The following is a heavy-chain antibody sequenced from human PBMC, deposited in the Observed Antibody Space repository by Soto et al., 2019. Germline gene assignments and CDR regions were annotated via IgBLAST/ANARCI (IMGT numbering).Heavy chain of an antibody. CDR3: AKNPGYCSSTSCYEFDY. V-gene: IGHV1-18*01. CDR1: VCTFTSYG. Sequence: ASAKVSCKASVCTFTSYGISWVRQAPGQGLEWMGWISAYNGNTNYAQKLQGRVTMTTDTSTSTAYMELRSLRSDDTAVYYCAKNPGYCSSTSCYEFDYWGQGTLVNVSS. CDR2: ISAYNGNT. D-gene: IGHD2-2*01. J-gene: IGHJ4*02.